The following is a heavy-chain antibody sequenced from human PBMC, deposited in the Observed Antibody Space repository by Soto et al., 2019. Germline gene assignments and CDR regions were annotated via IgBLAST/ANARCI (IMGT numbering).Heavy chain of an antibody. J-gene: IGHJ6*02. CDR3: ARELGPTDSVRLDV. Sequence: QVQLVQSGAEVKKPWASVKVSCKASGYKFINYFISWVRQAPGQGLEWMGWINPDKDDRTYAEKFQGRVTMTTDTFTSTAYMELGNLRFDDTAVYYCARELGPTDSVRLDVWGQGTTVTISS. CDR1: GYKFINYF. V-gene: IGHV1-18*04. D-gene: IGHD3-10*02. CDR2: INPDKDDR.